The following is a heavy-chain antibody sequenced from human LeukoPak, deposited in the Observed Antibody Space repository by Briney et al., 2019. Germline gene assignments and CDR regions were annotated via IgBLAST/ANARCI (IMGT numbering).Heavy chain of an antibody. J-gene: IGHJ6*03. CDR1: GFTFDDYG. Sequence: GGSLRLSCAASGFTFDDYGMSWVRQAPGKGLEWVSGINWNGGSTGYADSVKGRFTISRDNAKNSLYLQMNSLRAEDTALYYCARAKPGTYYYGSGSQDYYMDVWGKGTTVTASS. CDR3: ARAKPGTYYYGSGSQDYYMDV. V-gene: IGHV3-20*04. D-gene: IGHD3-10*01. CDR2: INWNGGST.